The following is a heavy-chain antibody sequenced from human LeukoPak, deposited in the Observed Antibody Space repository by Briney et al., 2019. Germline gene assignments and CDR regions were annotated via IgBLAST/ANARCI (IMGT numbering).Heavy chain of an antibody. CDR3: VRDADGDYEYYYYYMDV. J-gene: IGHJ6*03. Sequence: SETLSLTCTVSGGSISSSSYYWGWIRQPPGKGLEWIGSIYYSGSTYYNPSLKSRVLVSVDTSKNQFSLKLSSVTAADTAVYYCVRDADGDYEYYYYYMDVWGKGTTVTVSS. D-gene: IGHD4-17*01. V-gene: IGHV4-39*07. CDR2: IYYSGST. CDR1: GGSISSSSYY.